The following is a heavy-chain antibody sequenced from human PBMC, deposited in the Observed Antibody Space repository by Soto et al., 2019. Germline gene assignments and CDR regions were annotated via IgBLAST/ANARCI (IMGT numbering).Heavy chain of an antibody. CDR2: ISSSSSYT. V-gene: IGHV3-11*03. J-gene: IGHJ4*02. Sequence: PGGSLRLSCAASGFTFSDYYMSWIRQAPGKGLEWVSYISSSSSYTNYADSVKGRFTISRDNSKNTLYLQMNSLRAEDTAVYYCAKSEYYYDSSGYYGLWGQGTLVTVSS. CDR1: GFTFSDYY. CDR3: AKSEYYYDSSGYYGL. D-gene: IGHD3-22*01.